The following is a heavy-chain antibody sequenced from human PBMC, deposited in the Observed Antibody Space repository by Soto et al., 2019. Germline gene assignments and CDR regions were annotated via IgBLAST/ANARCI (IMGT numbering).Heavy chain of an antibody. CDR1: GGTFSSYA. Sequence: SVKVSCKASGGTFSSYAISWVRQAPGQGLEWMGGIIPIFGTANYAQKFQGRVTITADESTSTAYMELSSLRSEDTSVYYCASWSRVRIAARQLGNWFDPWGQGTRVTVSS. CDR2: IIPIFGTA. J-gene: IGHJ5*02. CDR3: ASWSRVRIAARQLGNWFDP. V-gene: IGHV1-69*13. D-gene: IGHD6-6*01.